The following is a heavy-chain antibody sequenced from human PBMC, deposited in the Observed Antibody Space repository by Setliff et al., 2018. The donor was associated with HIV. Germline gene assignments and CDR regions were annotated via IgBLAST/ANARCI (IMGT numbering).Heavy chain of an antibody. Sequence: LRLSCEASGFIFSTYGMHWVRQAPGEGLEWVAFIRSDETNKYYSDSVKGRFTISRDTSKNTLFLQINSLRPEDTAVYYCARISVASRYNSDMDVWGKGTTVTVSS. CDR2: IRSDETNK. D-gene: IGHD5-12*01. CDR3: ARISVASRYNSDMDV. J-gene: IGHJ6*03. V-gene: IGHV3-30*02. CDR1: GFIFSTYG.